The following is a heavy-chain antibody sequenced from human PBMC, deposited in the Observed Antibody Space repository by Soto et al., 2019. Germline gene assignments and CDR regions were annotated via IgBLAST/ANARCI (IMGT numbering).Heavy chain of an antibody. CDR1: GYTFTTYG. J-gene: IGHJ6*02. CDR2: INGYNGPT. D-gene: IGHD3-16*01. V-gene: IGHV1-18*01. Sequence: QVQLVQSGAEVRKPGASVKVSCKASGYTFTTYGISWVRQAPGQGLEWMGWINGYNGPTKYAQKFQGRVTMTTDTSTSTVYMDLRSLRSDDTAVYYCAREGEMPYYYYGLDVWGQGTTVTVSS. CDR3: AREGEMPYYYYGLDV.